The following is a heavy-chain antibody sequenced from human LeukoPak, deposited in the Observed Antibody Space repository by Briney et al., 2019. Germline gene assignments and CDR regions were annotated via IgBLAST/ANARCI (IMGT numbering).Heavy chain of an antibody. CDR1: GYTFTGYY. D-gene: IGHD6-13*01. CDR2: INPNSGGT. J-gene: IGHJ4*02. V-gene: IGHV1-2*02. Sequence: GASVKVSCKASGYTFTGYYMHWVRQAPGQGVEWMGWINPNSGGTNYAQKFQGRVTMTRDTSISTAYMELSRLRSDDTAVYYCARTSYSSSRFDYWGQGTLVTVSS. CDR3: ARTSYSSSRFDY.